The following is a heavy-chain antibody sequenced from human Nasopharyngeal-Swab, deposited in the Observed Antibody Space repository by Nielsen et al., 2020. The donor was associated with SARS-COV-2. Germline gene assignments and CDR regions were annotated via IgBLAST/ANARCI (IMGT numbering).Heavy chain of an antibody. CDR1: GFTFSSYA. CDR2: ISGSGGST. V-gene: IGHV3-23*01. Sequence: GVSLRLSCAASGFTFSSYAMSWVRQAPGKGLEWVSAISGSGGSTYYADSVKGRFTISRDNAKNTLYLQMNSLRAEDTAVYYCARERRAGGRYYFDYWGQGTLVTVSS. D-gene: IGHD3-16*01. J-gene: IGHJ4*02. CDR3: ARERRAGGRYYFDY.